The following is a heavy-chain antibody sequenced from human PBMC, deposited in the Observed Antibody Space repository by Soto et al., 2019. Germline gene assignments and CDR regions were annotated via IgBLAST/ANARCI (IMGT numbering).Heavy chain of an antibody. D-gene: IGHD3-16*01. Sequence: GASMKVSCKASGYSFSRYCIGWARQALGQGLEWMGWINAYNGNTNYAQNLQGRLTLTTDTSTTTAYMELRSLRSNDTAIYYCAMVDVYVTPSPQDVWGQGTTVTVSS. CDR1: GYSFSRYC. J-gene: IGHJ6*02. CDR2: INAYNGNT. CDR3: AMVDVYVTPSPQDV. V-gene: IGHV1-18*01.